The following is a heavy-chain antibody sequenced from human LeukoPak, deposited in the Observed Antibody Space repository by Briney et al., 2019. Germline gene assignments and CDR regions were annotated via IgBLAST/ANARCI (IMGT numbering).Heavy chain of an antibody. CDR3: TTGFITVDGAFDI. D-gene: IGHD3-22*01. CDR2: IKSKTDGGTT. V-gene: IGHV3-15*01. Sequence: PGGSLRLSCAASGFTFSNAWMSWVRQAPGKGLEWVGRIKSKTDGGTTDYAAPVKGRFTISRDDSKNTLYLQMNSLKTEDTAVYYCTTGFITVDGAFDIWAKGQWSPSLQ. J-gene: IGHJ3*02. CDR1: GFTFSNAW.